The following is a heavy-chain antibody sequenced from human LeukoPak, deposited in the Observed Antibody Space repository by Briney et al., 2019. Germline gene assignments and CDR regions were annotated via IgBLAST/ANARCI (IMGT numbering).Heavy chain of an antibody. CDR1: GFSFSSYT. V-gene: IGHV3-48*02. Sequence: GGSLRLSCAASGFSFSSYTMNWVRQAPGKGLEWVSYISSSGGTVYYADSVKGRFTISRDSAKNSLYLQMDSLGDEDTAVYYCARGLSSTTPNNYALDVWGQGTTVTVSS. CDR3: ARGLSSTTPNNYALDV. CDR2: ISSSGGTV. J-gene: IGHJ6*02. D-gene: IGHD2-2*01.